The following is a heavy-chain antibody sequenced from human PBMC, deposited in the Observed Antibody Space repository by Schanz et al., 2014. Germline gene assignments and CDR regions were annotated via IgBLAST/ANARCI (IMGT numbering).Heavy chain of an antibody. CDR3: ARDGEAAADCDY. Sequence: QVQLVQSGAEVKQPGASVKVSCKASGYTFTSYDINWVRQAPGQGLEWMGWMNPNSGNTGYAQRFQDRVTMTRNTSTSTVYMELSSLRSEDTAVYYCARDGEAAADCDYWGQGTLVTVSS. CDR2: MNPNSGNT. D-gene: IGHD6-13*01. CDR1: GYTFTSYD. V-gene: IGHV1-8*01. J-gene: IGHJ4*02.